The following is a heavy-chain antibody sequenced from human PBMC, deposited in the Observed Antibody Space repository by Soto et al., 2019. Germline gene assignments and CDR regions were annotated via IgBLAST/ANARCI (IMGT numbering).Heavy chain of an antibody. CDR2: VYWNDDK. J-gene: IGHJ4*02. Sequence: SGPTLVNPTQTLTLTCTFSCFSLNTSQVGVGWIRQPPGKDLEWIAHVYWNDDKYYSLSLKSRLTISKDTSKSTVVTTMTNMDPVDTATYYCAHLNTRGYYLDYWGQGARVTVSS. V-gene: IGHV2-5*01. CDR3: AHLNTRGYYLDY. CDR1: CFSLNTSQVG.